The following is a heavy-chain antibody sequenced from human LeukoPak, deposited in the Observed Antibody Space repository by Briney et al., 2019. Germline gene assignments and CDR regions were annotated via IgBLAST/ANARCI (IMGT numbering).Heavy chain of an antibody. CDR3: ARGSNYYDSSGYYSEY. J-gene: IGHJ4*02. CDR1: GFTFSSYS. Sequence: GGSLRLSCAASGFTFSSYSMNWVRQAPGKGLEWVSSISSSGGYIFDADSVKGRFTISRDNAKNSLYLQMNSLRAEDTAVYYCARGSNYYDSSGYYSEYWGQGTLVTVSS. D-gene: IGHD3-22*01. CDR2: ISSSGGYI. V-gene: IGHV3-21*01.